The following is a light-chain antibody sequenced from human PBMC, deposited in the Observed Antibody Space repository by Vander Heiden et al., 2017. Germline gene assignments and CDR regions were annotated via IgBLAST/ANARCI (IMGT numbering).Light chain of an antibody. V-gene: IGLV3-25*03. Sequence: SYELTQPPSVSVSPGQTARLTCSGDALPKQYAYWYQQKPGQAPVLVIYKDSERPSGIPERFSGSSSGTTVTLTISGVQAEDEADYYCQSADSSGTYAVFGGGTKLTVL. J-gene: IGLJ3*02. CDR1: ALPKQY. CDR3: QSADSSGTYAV. CDR2: KDS.